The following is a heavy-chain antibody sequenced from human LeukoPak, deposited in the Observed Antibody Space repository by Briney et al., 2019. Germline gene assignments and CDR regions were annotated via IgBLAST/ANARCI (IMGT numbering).Heavy chain of an antibody. CDR2: ISSSSYI. D-gene: IGHD2-15*01. CDR3: ARDPNGGSYLSN. Sequence: PGGSLRLSCAASGFTFSSYSMNWVRQAPGKGLEWVSSISSSSYIYYADSVKGRFTISRDNAKNSLYLQMNSLRAEETAVYYCARDPNGGSYLSNWGQGTLVTVSS. J-gene: IGHJ4*01. V-gene: IGHV3-21*01. CDR1: GFTFSSYS.